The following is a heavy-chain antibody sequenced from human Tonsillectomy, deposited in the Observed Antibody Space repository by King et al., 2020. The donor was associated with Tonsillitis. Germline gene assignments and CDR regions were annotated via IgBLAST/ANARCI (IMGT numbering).Heavy chain of an antibody. J-gene: IGHJ6*02. CDR3: ARARTTGYYYYGVDV. D-gene: IGHD1-1*01. V-gene: IGHV3-49*05. Sequence: VQLVQSGGGLVKPGRSLRLSCTTSGFTFGDYAMSWFRQAPGKGLEWLGFIRSKAFGGTTEYAASVKGRFTISRDDSKFIAYLQMNSLTTEDTAVYFCARARTTGYYYYGVDVWGHGTSVTVSS. CDR1: GFTFGDYA. CDR2: IRSKAFGGTT.